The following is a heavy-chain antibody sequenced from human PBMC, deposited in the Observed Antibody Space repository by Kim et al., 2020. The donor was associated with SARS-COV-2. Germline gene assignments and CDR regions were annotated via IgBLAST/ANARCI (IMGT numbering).Heavy chain of an antibody. Sequence: GGSLRLSCAASGFTFSSYSMNWVRQAPGKGLEWVSSISSSSSYIYYADSVKGRFTISRDNAKNSLYLQMNSLRAEDTAVYYCAREGGVVVVAATDYYGMDVWGQGTTVTVSS. CDR3: AREGGVVVVAATDYYGMDV. CDR2: ISSSSSYI. V-gene: IGHV3-21*01. D-gene: IGHD2-15*01. J-gene: IGHJ6*02. CDR1: GFTFSSYS.